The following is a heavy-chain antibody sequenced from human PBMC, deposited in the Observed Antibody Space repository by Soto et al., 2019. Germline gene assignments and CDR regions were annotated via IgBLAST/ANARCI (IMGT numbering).Heavy chain of an antibody. D-gene: IGHD6-13*01. J-gene: IGHJ4*02. V-gene: IGHV4-59*01. Sequence: PEETLSLTCTVSSDSISSYYWSWIRQPPGKRLEWIGYISYSGSTDYNPSLKSRVTISGDTSKNQFSLKVSSVTAADTAVYYCARGTSWQLPFDYWGQGTLVTVSS. CDR3: ARGTSWQLPFDY. CDR2: ISYSGST. CDR1: SDSISSYY.